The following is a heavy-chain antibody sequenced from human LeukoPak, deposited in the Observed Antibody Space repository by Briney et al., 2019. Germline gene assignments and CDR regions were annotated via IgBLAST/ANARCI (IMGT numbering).Heavy chain of an antibody. CDR1: GITLSNYG. D-gene: IGHD1-14*01. CDR2: ISDSGGRT. V-gene: IGHV3-23*01. CDR3: AKDPDVGPGAFDI. J-gene: IGHJ3*02. Sequence: PGGSLILSCAVSGITLSNYGMSWVRQAPGKGLEWVAGISDSGGRTNYADSVKGRFTISRDNPKNTLYLQMNSLRAEDTAVYYCAKDPDVGPGAFDIWGQGTMVTVSS.